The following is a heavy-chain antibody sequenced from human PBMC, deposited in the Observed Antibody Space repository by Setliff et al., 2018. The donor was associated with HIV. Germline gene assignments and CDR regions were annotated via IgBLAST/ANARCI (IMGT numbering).Heavy chain of an antibody. Sequence: LSLTCTVTGGSISSDTYYWGWIRQPPGKGLEWIGTVYYSGSTYYNPSLKSRVTISVDTSKNHFSLRLSSVTAADTAVYYCARVQMAYAAFDVWGQGTMVTVSS. CDR2: VYYSGST. CDR1: GGSISSDTYY. D-gene: IGHD4-17*01. J-gene: IGHJ3*01. V-gene: IGHV4-39*02. CDR3: ARVQMAYAAFDV.